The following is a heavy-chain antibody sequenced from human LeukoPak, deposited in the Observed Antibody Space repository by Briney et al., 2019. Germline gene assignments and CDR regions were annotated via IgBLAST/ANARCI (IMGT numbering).Heavy chain of an antibody. Sequence: SETLSLTCSVSDGSISTYYWNWIRQTPGKGLEWIGHISYGNTDYNPSLKSRVTISVDTSKNQFSLKLTSVTAADTAVYYCARDKAHSYGRYFDPWGQGALVTVSS. J-gene: IGHJ5*02. CDR2: ISYGNT. CDR1: DGSISTYY. V-gene: IGHV4-59*01. D-gene: IGHD5-18*01. CDR3: ARDKAHSYGRYFDP.